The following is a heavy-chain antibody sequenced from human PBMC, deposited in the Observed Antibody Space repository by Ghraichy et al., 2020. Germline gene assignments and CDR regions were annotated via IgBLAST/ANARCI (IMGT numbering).Heavy chain of an antibody. CDR2: IYISGTT. J-gene: IGHJ4*02. V-gene: IGHV4-4*07. Sequence: SQTLSPTCTVSGGSISSYQWSWIRQAAGKRMEWIGRIYISGTTNYNPSLKSRVTMSVDRSKNQISLRLYSVTAADTAVYYCASGNYFDSSGPFDYWGQGTLLTVSS. CDR3: ASGNYFDSSGPFDY. CDR1: GGSISSYQ. D-gene: IGHD3-22*01.